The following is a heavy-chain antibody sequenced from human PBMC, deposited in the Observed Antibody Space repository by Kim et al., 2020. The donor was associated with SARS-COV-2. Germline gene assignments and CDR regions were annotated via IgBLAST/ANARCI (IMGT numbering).Heavy chain of an antibody. J-gene: IGHJ3*02. D-gene: IGHD3-22*01. CDR1: GGSISSGGYY. Sequence: SETLSLTCTVSGGSISSGGYYWSWIRQHPGKGLEWIGYIYYSGSTYYNPSLKSRVTISVDTSKNQFSLKLSSVTAADTAVYYCARDLSYYDSSGYYSTCGAFDIWGQGTMVTVSS. V-gene: IGHV4-31*03. CDR3: ARDLSYYDSSGYYSTCGAFDI. CDR2: IYYSGST.